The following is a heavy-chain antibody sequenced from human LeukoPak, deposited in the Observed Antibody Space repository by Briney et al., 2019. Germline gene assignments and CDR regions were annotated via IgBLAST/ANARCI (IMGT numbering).Heavy chain of an antibody. J-gene: IGHJ3*02. D-gene: IGHD1-26*01. V-gene: IGHV4-61*02. Sequence: PSETLSLTCTVSGDFMSRGSYYWSWVRQPAGKGLEWIGGVYTTGSTNYNPSLKSRATISIDTSENQFSLKLSSVTAADTAIYHCARDMSTVGTTRSFNIWGQGTMVTVSS. CDR1: GDFMSRGSYY. CDR2: VYTTGST. CDR3: ARDMSTVGTTRSFNI.